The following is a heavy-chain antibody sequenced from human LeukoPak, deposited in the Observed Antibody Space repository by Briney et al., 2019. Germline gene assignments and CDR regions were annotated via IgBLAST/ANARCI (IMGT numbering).Heavy chain of an antibody. V-gene: IGHV3-30*18. Sequence: TGGSLRLSCAASGFTFSSYGMHWVRQAPGKGLEWVAVISYDESNKYYADSVKGRFTISRDNSKNTLYLQMNSLRDEDTAVFYCAKAGFGSLLPPSDYWGQGTLVTVSS. CDR3: AKAGFGSLLPPSDY. CDR2: ISYDESNK. CDR1: GFTFSSYG. J-gene: IGHJ4*02. D-gene: IGHD3-10*01.